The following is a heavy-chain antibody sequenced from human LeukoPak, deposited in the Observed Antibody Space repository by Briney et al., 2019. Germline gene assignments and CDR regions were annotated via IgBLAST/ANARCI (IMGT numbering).Heavy chain of an antibody. Sequence: GGSLRLSCAASGFTFSSYAMSWVRQAPGKGLEWVSAISGSGGSTYYADSVKGRFTISRDNSKNTLYLQMNSRRAEDTAVYYCAKDGGLLWFGELPRTFYYMDVWGKGTTVTVSS. D-gene: IGHD3-10*01. CDR2: ISGSGGST. V-gene: IGHV3-23*01. CDR3: AKDGGLLWFGELPRTFYYMDV. CDR1: GFTFSSYA. J-gene: IGHJ6*03.